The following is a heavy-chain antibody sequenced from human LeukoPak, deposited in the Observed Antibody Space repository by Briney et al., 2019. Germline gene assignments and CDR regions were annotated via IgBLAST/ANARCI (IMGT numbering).Heavy chain of an antibody. J-gene: IGHJ4*02. Sequence: PSQTLSLTCTVSGGSISSGDYYCSWIRQSPGKGLEWIGYIYYSGSTHYNPSLKSRVSISIDTSKNQFSLKLTSVTAADTAVYFCARGFSYWGQGTLVTVSS. V-gene: IGHV4-30-4*01. CDR1: GGSISSGDYY. CDR3: ARGFSY. CDR2: IYYSGST.